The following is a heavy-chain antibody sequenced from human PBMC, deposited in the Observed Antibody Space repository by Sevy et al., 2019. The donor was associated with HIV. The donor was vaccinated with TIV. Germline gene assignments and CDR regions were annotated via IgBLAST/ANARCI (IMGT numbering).Heavy chain of an antibody. Sequence: GGSLRLSCAASGFIFSTYSMHWVRQAPGKGLEWVAAISYDGNNKYYADSVKGRFTISRDNFQNSLFLQMDSLRPEDTAVYYCALERLSSDVAEYFQNWGQGTLVTVSS. CDR2: ISYDGNNK. V-gene: IGHV3-30-3*01. D-gene: IGHD1-1*01. CDR3: ALERLSSDVAEYFQN. CDR1: GFIFSTYS. J-gene: IGHJ1*01.